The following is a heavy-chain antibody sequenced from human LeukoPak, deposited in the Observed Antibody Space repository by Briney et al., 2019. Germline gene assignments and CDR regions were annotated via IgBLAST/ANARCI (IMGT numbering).Heavy chain of an antibody. CDR3: TRVLAGRSGLMDV. CDR2: ISPEGSGT. CDR1: GFSHSDYW. D-gene: IGHD2-8*02. Sequence: PGEALRLSCVVSGFSHSDYWMHWVHHVPGKALVWVSRISPEGSGTTYGDSVKGRFTISRDSAKNTLYLQMNSLRAEDAAVYYCTRVLAGRSGLMDVWGRGTTVTVSS. J-gene: IGHJ6*02. V-gene: IGHV3-74*01.